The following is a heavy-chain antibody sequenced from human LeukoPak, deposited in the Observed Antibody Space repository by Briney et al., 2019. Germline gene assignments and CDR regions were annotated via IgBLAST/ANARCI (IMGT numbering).Heavy chain of an antibody. V-gene: IGHV3-23*01. CDR2: ITGTGGST. J-gene: IGHJ4*02. CDR3: AKGHSSGWYALSL. Sequence: PGGSLRLSCAASGFTFSSYAMDWVRQAPGKGLGWVSSITGTGGSTYYADSVKGRFTISRDNSKNTLYLQMNSLRAEDTAVYYCAKGHSSGWYALSLWGQGTLVTVSS. D-gene: IGHD6-13*01. CDR1: GFTFSSYA.